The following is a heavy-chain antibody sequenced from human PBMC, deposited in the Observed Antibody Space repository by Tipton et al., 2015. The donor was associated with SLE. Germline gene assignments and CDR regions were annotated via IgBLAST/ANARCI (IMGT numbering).Heavy chain of an antibody. Sequence: TLSLTCTVSGGSIGSSYWCWIRQSPGKGLEWIGYINYSGSTNYNPSLKSRVTISVDTSKNQFSLMLTSVTAADTAVYYCARAPAPAPPTHYYYYFMDVWGKGTTVTVSS. V-gene: IGHV4-59*01. D-gene: IGHD2-2*01. CDR3: ARAPAPAPPTHYYYYFMDV. J-gene: IGHJ6*03. CDR2: INYSGST. CDR1: GGSIGSSY.